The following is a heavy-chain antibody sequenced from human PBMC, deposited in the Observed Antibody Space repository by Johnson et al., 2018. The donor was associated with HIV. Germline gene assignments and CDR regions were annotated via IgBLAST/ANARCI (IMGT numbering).Heavy chain of an antibody. D-gene: IGHD7-27*01. Sequence: VLLVESGGGLVQPGGSLRLSCAASGFTVSSNYMSWVRQAPGKGLEWVSVIYSGGSTYYADPVKGRFTISRDNSKNTLYLQMNSLRAEDTAVYYCAKDLGTGDDAFDIWGQWTMVTVSS. CDR2: IYSGGST. J-gene: IGHJ3*02. CDR3: AKDLGTGDDAFDI. CDR1: GFTVSSNY. V-gene: IGHV3-66*01.